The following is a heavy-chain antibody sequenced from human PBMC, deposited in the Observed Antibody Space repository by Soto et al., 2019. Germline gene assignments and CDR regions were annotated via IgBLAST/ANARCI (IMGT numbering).Heavy chain of an antibody. V-gene: IGHV5-51*01. CDR3: ARGGPGIAVAGQFDY. CDR2: IYPGDSDT. CDR1: GYSFTSYW. D-gene: IGHD6-19*01. J-gene: IGHJ4*02. Sequence: PGESLKISCQGSGYSFTSYWIGWVRQMPGKGLEWMGIIYPGDSDTRYSPSFQGQVTISADKSISTAYLQWSSLKASDTAMYYCARGGPGIAVAGQFDYWGQGTLVTVSS.